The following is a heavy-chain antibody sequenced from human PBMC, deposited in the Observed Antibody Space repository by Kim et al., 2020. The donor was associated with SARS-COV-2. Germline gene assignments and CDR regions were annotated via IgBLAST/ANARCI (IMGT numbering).Heavy chain of an antibody. Sequence: SETLSLTCTVSGGSVSSGSYYWSWIRQPPGNGLEWFGYIYYSGSTNYNPSLKSRVTISVDTSKHQFSLKLCSVTAADTAVYYCARGITFGGVIFIRRAWFDPWGQGTLVTVSS. CDR3: ARGITFGGVIFIRRAWFDP. V-gene: IGHV4-61*01. CDR2: IYYSGST. CDR1: GGSVSSGSYY. D-gene: IGHD3-16*02. J-gene: IGHJ5*02.